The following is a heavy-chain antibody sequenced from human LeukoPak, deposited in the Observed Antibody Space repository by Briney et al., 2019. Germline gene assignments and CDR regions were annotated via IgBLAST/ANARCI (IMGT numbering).Heavy chain of an antibody. Sequence: GGSLRLSCTTSGFTFTNYGINWVRQAPGKGLEWVAAIWYDGSKTSYTDSVKGRFTVSRDISKNTVYLQMNGLKDEDTAVYYCARDDCSTTPCYAYWGQGTLVTVSS. J-gene: IGHJ4*02. CDR2: IWYDGSKT. CDR1: GFTFTNYG. V-gene: IGHV3-33*01. CDR3: ARDDCSTTPCYAY. D-gene: IGHD2-2*01.